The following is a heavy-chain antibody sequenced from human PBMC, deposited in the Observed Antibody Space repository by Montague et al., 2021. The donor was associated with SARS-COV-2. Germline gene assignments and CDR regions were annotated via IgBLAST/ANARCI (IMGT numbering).Heavy chain of an antibody. Sequence: CAISGDSVSSNSAAWTWIRQSPSRGLEWLGRTYYRSKWYNDYAVXVKSRITINPDTSKNQFSLQLNSVTPEDTAVYYCARGLWFGELLSLYYYYGMDVWGQGTTVTVSS. CDR2: TYYRSKWYN. J-gene: IGHJ6*02. CDR3: ARGLWFGELLSLYYYYGMDV. CDR1: GDSVSSNSAA. V-gene: IGHV6-1*01. D-gene: IGHD3-10*01.